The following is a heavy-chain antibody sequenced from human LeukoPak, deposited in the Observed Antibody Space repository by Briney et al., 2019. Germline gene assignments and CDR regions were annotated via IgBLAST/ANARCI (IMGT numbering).Heavy chain of an antibody. Sequence: TGGSLRLSCAASGFTFSSYEMNWVRQAPGKGLEWVSYISSSGSTIYYADSVKGRFTISRDNAKNSLYLQMNSLRAEDTAVYYCSRDGGGYCSRTGCYGNGMDVWGKGTTVTISS. CDR3: SRDGGGYCSRTGCYGNGMDV. D-gene: IGHD2-2*01. CDR1: GFTFSSYE. V-gene: IGHV3-48*03. CDR2: ISSSGSTI. J-gene: IGHJ6*04.